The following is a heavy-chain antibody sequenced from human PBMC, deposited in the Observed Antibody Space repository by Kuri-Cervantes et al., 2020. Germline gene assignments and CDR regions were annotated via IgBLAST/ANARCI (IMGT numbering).Heavy chain of an antibody. Sequence: GESLKISCAASGFTFSSYAMHWVRQAPGKGLEWVAVISYDGSNKYYADSVKGRFTISRDNAKNTLYLQMNSLRAEDTAVYYCARDTVTTFRFSNYYYGMDVWGQGTTVTVSS. CDR3: ARDTVTTFRFSNYYYGMDV. D-gene: IGHD4-17*01. V-gene: IGHV3-30-3*01. J-gene: IGHJ6*02. CDR2: ISYDGSNK. CDR1: GFTFSSYA.